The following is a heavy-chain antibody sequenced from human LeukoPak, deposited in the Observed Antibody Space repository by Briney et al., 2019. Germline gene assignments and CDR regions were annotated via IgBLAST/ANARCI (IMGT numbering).Heavy chain of an antibody. Sequence: HSGGSLRLSCAASEFTFSSYSMNWVRQAPGKGLEWVSYITNSGNSKSYADSVKGRFTISRDNSKNTLYLQMNSLRAEDTAVYYCARLDYGGNVVDYWGQGTLVTVSS. J-gene: IGHJ4*02. CDR3: ARLDYGGNVVDY. D-gene: IGHD4-23*01. CDR2: ITNSGNSK. CDR1: EFTFSSYS. V-gene: IGHV3-48*01.